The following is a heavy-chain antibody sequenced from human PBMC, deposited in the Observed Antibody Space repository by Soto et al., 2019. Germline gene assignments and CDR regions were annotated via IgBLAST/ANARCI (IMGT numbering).Heavy chain of an antibody. CDR3: ARAGDGYDSVNDAFDI. D-gene: IGHD5-12*01. Sequence: QVQLQESGPGLVKPSQTLSLTCTVSGGSISSGGYYWSWIRQHPGKGLEWIGYIYYSGSTYYNPSLKSRVTISVDTSKNQFSLKLSSVTAADTAVYYCARAGDGYDSVNDAFDIWGQGTMVTVSS. CDR2: IYYSGST. CDR1: GGSISSGGYY. V-gene: IGHV4-31*03. J-gene: IGHJ3*02.